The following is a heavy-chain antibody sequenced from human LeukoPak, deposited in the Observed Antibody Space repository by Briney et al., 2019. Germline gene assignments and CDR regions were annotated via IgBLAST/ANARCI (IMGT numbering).Heavy chain of an antibody. Sequence: PSETLSLTCAVYGGSFSGYYWSWIRQPPGKGLEWIGEINHSGSTNYNPSLKSRVTISVDTSKNQFSLKLSSVTAADTAVYYCARSYDFWRKYNSWFDPWGQGTLVTVSS. J-gene: IGHJ5*02. CDR1: GGSFSGYY. V-gene: IGHV4-34*01. CDR2: INHSGST. D-gene: IGHD3-3*01. CDR3: ARSYDFWRKYNSWFDP.